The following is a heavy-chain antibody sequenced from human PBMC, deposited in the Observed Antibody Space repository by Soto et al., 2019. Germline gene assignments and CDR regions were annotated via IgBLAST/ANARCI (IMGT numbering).Heavy chain of an antibody. CDR1: GFTFGDYA. V-gene: IGHV3-49*04. Sequence: GSLRLSCTASGFTFGDYAMSWVRQAPEKGLEWVGFTRSKTYGGTIEYAASVKGRFTISRDDSKSIAYLQMNSLKTEDTAVYYCTRVSLELLDTGVDYWGQGTLVTVSS. D-gene: IGHD1-7*01. CDR3: TRVSLELLDTGVDY. CDR2: TRSKTYGGTI. J-gene: IGHJ4*02.